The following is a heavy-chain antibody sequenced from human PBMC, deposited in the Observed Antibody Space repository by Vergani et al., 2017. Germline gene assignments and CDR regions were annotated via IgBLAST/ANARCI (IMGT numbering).Heavy chain of an antibody. V-gene: IGHV3-30*18. J-gene: IGHJ6*03. CDR2: ISYDGSNK. D-gene: IGHD6-6*01. CDR1: GFTFSSYG. CDR3: AKEGSSSRWGRDYYYYYMDV. Sequence: VQLLESGGGLVQPGGSLRLSCAASGFTFSSYGMHWVRRAPGKGLEWVAVISYDGSNKYYADSVKGRFTISRDNSKNTLYLQMNSLRAEDTAVYYCAKEGSSSRWGRDYYYYYMDVWGKGTTVTVSS.